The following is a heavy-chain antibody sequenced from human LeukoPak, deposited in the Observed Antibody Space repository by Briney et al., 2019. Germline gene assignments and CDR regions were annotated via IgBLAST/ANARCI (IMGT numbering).Heavy chain of an antibody. Sequence: GASVKVSCKASGYTFTSHSMNWVRQAPGQGLEWMGWMNPNSGNTGYAQKFQGRVTITADKSTRTAYMELSSLRSEDTAVYYCARDNDSRDPPHFDYWGQGTLVTVSS. D-gene: IGHD3-16*01. V-gene: IGHV1-8*01. CDR2: MNPNSGNT. CDR1: GYTFTSHS. J-gene: IGHJ4*02. CDR3: ARDNDSRDPPHFDY.